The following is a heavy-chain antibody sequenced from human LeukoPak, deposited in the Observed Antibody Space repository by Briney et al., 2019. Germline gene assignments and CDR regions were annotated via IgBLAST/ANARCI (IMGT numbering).Heavy chain of an antibody. Sequence: ASVKVSCKASGYTFTGYYMHWVRQAPGQGLEWMGWISAYNGNTNYAQKLQGRVTMTTDTSTSTAYMEPRSLRSDDTAVYYCARDWADDFWSGYYPKNWFDPWGQGTLVTVSS. CDR2: ISAYNGNT. J-gene: IGHJ5*02. CDR3: ARDWADDFWSGYYPKNWFDP. D-gene: IGHD3-3*01. V-gene: IGHV1-18*04. CDR1: GYTFTGYY.